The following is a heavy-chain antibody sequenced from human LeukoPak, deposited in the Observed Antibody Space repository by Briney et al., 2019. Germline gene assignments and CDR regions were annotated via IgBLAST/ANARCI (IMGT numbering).Heavy chain of an antibody. J-gene: IGHJ3*02. CDR1: GYTLTELS. Sequence: ASVKVSCKVSGYTLTELSMHWVRQAPGKGLEWMGGFDPEDGETIYAQKFQGRVTMTEDTSTDTAYMELSSLRSEDTAVYYCATGGYSGYECDIWGQGTMVTVSS. CDR3: ATGGYSGYECDI. CDR2: FDPEDGET. V-gene: IGHV1-24*01. D-gene: IGHD5-12*01.